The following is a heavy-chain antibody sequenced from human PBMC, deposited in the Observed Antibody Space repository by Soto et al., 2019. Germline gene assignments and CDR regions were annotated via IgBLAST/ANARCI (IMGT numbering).Heavy chain of an antibody. CDR1: GGTFSSYA. CDR2: IIPIFGTA. J-gene: IGHJ4*02. D-gene: IGHD3-10*01. CDR3: ARVPVTMGRGVTPYYFDY. Sequence: QVQLVQSGAEVKKPGSSVKVSCKASGGTFSSYAISWVRQAPGQGLELMGGIIPIFGTANYAQKFQGRVTITADESTSTAYMELSSLRSEDTAVYYCARVPVTMGRGVTPYYFDYWGQGTLVTVSS. V-gene: IGHV1-69*01.